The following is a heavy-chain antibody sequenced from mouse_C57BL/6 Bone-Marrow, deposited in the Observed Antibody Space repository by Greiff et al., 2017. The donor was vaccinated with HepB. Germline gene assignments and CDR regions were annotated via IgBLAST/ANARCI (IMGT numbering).Heavy chain of an antibody. CDR2: INPSSGYT. CDR3: ARIYYEGAMDY. Sequence: QVQLQQSGAELARPGASVKMSCKASGYTFTSYTMHWVKQRPGQGLEWIGYINPSSGYTKYNQKFKDKATLTADKSSSTAYMQLSSLTSEDSAVYFCARIYYEGAMDYWGQGTSVTVSS. V-gene: IGHV1-4*01. D-gene: IGHD2-4*01. CDR1: GYTFTSYT. J-gene: IGHJ4*01.